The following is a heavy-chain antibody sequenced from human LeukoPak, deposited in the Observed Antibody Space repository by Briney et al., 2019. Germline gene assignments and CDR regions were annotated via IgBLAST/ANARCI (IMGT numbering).Heavy chain of an antibody. Sequence: PGGSLRLSCAASGFTFSSYSMNWVRQAPGKGLEWVSSISSSSSYIYYADPVKGRFTISRDNAKNSLYLQMNSLRAEDTAVYYCARDSPDYGDYVPFDYWGQGTLVTVSS. J-gene: IGHJ4*02. CDR1: GFTFSSYS. D-gene: IGHD4-17*01. CDR2: ISSSSSYI. CDR3: ARDSPDYGDYVPFDY. V-gene: IGHV3-21*01.